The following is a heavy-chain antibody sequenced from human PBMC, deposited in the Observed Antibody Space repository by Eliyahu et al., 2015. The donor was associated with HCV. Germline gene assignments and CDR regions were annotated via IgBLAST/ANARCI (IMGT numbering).Heavy chain of an antibody. Sequence: QVQLQQWDAGLLKPSETLSLTCXVYGGSFXGYXWSWLXQPPGKGLEWIGEINHSGSTNYNPSLKSRVTISVDTSKNQFSLKLSSVTAADTAVYYCARGAVAKQFDYWGQGTLVTVSS. CDR2: INHSGST. J-gene: IGHJ4*02. CDR1: GGSFXGYX. V-gene: IGHV4-34*01. D-gene: IGHD5-12*01. CDR3: ARGAVAKQFDY.